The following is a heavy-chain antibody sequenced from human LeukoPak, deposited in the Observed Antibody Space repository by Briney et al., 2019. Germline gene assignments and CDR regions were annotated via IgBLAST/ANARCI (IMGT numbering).Heavy chain of an antibody. J-gene: IGHJ6*03. CDR3: ARVPKSSGWNGYMDV. CDR2: IYDSGST. CDR1: GDSISSYY. Sequence: PSETLSLTCTVSGDSISSYYWSWVRRPPGKGLEWIGYIYDSGSTNYNFSLKSRVTISVDTSKNQFSLKLSSVTAADTAVYYCARVPKSSGWNGYMDVWGKGTTVTVSS. V-gene: IGHV4-59*01. D-gene: IGHD6-19*01.